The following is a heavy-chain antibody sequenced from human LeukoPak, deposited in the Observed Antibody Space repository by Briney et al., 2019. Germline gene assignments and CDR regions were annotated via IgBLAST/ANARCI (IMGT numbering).Heavy chain of an antibody. V-gene: IGHV4-59*01. CDR2: IYYSGST. Sequence: NPSETLSLTCTVSGGSISSYYWSWIRQPPGKGLEWIGYIYYSGSTNYNPSLKSRVTISVDTSKNQFSLKLSSVTAADTAVYYCAKRGPGSPQSGKYFFDYWGQGTLVTVSS. CDR1: GGSISSYY. J-gene: IGHJ4*02. CDR3: AKRGPGSPQSGKYFFDY. D-gene: IGHD3-10*01.